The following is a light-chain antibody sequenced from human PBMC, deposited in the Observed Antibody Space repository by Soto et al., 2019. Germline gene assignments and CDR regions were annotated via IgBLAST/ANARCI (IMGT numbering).Light chain of an antibody. CDR1: QSVSSN. Sequence: EIVMTQSPATLSVSPGERATLSCSASQSVSSNLAWYQQKPGQAPRLLIYGASPRATGIPARVSGSGSGIAVTRTTISLQSADFAVYYCQLYKNWPLTFGGRTKVEIK. CDR2: GAS. J-gene: IGKJ4*01. CDR3: QLYKNWPLT. V-gene: IGKV3-15*01.